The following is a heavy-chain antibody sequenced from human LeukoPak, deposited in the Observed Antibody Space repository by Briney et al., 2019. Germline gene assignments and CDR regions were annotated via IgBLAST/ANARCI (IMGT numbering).Heavy chain of an antibody. V-gene: IGHV4-59*01. Sequence: SETLSLTCTVSGGSISSYYWSWIRQPPGKGLEWIGYIYYSGSTNYNPSLKSRVTISVDTSKNQFSLKLSSVTAADTAVYYCARAIRPQYDILTGYRSPYFDYWGQGTLVTVSS. J-gene: IGHJ4*02. D-gene: IGHD3-9*01. CDR3: ARAIRPQYDILTGYRSPYFDY. CDR1: GGSISSYY. CDR2: IYYSGST.